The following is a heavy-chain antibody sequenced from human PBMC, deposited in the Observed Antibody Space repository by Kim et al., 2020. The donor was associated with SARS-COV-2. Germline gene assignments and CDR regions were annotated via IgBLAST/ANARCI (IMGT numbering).Heavy chain of an antibody. Sequence: YYNPSLKSRVTMSVDTSKNQFSLRLRSVTAADTAVYYCARRGASMPVIDYWGQGTLVIVSS. J-gene: IGHJ4*02. CDR3: ARRGASMPVIDY. D-gene: IGHD2-2*01. V-gene: IGHV4-39*01.